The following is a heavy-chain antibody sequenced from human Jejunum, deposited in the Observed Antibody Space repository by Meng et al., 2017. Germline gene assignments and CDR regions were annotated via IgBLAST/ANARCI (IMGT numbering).Heavy chain of an antibody. CDR3: TRESIYNNRDDFDY. CDR2: IRPSGGFT. V-gene: IGHV1-46*03. J-gene: IGHJ4*02. Sequence: QVQLVQSGPEVKDPGALVNVSCKASGYTFTTFHIHWVRQAPGQGLEWMGVIRPSGGFTTTAQRFQGRVTMTSDASTSTVYMELSTLRSEDTAVYFCTRESIYNNRDDFDYWGQGTLVTVSS. D-gene: IGHD2/OR15-2a*01. CDR1: GYTFTTFH.